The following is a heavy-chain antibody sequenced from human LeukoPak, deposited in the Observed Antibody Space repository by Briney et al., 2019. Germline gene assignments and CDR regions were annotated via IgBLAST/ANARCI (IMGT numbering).Heavy chain of an antibody. CDR1: GDSISSYNYF. J-gene: IGHJ4*02. D-gene: IGHD3-22*01. CDR3: ARASSGYYWDFDY. Sequence: PSETLSLTCTVSGDSISSYNYFWGWIRQPPGKGLEWVGSIYYRGNTYYNPSLKSRVTLSADTSKNQFSLKVTPVTAADTAVYYCARASSGYYWDFDYWGQGALVTVSS. CDR2: IYYRGNT. V-gene: IGHV4-39*01.